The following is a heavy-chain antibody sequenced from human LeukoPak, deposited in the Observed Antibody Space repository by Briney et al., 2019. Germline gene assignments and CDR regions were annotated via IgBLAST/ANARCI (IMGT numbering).Heavy chain of an antibody. D-gene: IGHD5-24*01. Sequence: ASVKVSCKASGYTFKNYDINWVRQAPGQGLEWMGWMNPNSGNTGFAQKFQDRVSMTRDTSINTAYMELTSLRSGDTAVYYCARATRGGLHGYSFDYWGQGTVVTVYS. V-gene: IGHV1-8*02. J-gene: IGHJ4*02. CDR3: ARATRGGLHGYSFDY. CDR1: GYTFKNYD. CDR2: MNPNSGNT.